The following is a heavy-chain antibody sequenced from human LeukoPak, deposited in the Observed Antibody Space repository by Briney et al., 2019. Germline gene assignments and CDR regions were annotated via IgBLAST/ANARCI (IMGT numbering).Heavy chain of an antibody. V-gene: IGHV3-15*07. D-gene: IGHD6-13*01. CDR1: GFTFSSAW. CDR3: TRRSSAAGRQYFDY. CDR2: MKSETYGGTT. Sequence: GGSLRLSCAASGFTFSSAWRNGVGQAPGKGLEWIGRMKSETYGGTTDYAAPVNGTFAISRDDSENTLYMHMNSLKTEDPAAYYCTRRSSAAGRQYFDYWGQGTLVTVSS. J-gene: IGHJ4*02.